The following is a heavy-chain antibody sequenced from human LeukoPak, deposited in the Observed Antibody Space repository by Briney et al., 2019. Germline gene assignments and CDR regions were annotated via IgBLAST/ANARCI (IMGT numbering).Heavy chain of an antibody. CDR1: GFSFTFTKNW. Sequence: GESLKISCKASGFSFTFTKNWIGWVRQVPGKGLEWMGIIYPVDSDIRYNPSFQGRVTISVDKSISTTYLQWSSLKASDTAIYYCARHLATVTASRQYYYYGMDVWGQGTTVTVSS. D-gene: IGHD4-17*01. CDR2: IYPVDSDI. V-gene: IGHV5-51*01. J-gene: IGHJ6*02. CDR3: ARHLATVTASRQYYYYGMDV.